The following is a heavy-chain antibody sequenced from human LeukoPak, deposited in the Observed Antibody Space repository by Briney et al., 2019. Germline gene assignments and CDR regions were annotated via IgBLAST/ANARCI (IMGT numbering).Heavy chain of an antibody. CDR2: IHFSGST. D-gene: IGHD3-16*01. CDR1: GGSISRGGYY. J-gene: IGHJ3*02. V-gene: IGHV4-31*03. Sequence: PSQTLSLTCTVSGGSISRGGYYWSWIRQHPVKGLEWIGYIHFSGSTYYSPSLKSRVTVSVDTSENQFSLKVNSVTAADTAVYYCARWLELTRSPGEAFDIWGQGTKVTVSS. CDR3: ARWLELTRSPGEAFDI.